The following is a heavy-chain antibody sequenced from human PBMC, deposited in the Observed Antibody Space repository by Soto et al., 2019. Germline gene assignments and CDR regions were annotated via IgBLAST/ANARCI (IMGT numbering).Heavy chain of an antibody. CDR1: GGAFGSNA. V-gene: IGHV1-69*15. CDR2: IIPIFGTT. D-gene: IGHD3-16*01. Sequence: QVQLVQSETAVRKPGSSVKVPCRASGGAFGSNAISWVRQAPGQGLEWMGNIIPIFGTTKNAQKFQGRVTITADESTDTAYMELSSLRSEDTAIYYCAREGYTFGPGAVRGAFDIWGQGTMVTVSS. J-gene: IGHJ3*02. CDR3: AREGYTFGPGAVRGAFDI.